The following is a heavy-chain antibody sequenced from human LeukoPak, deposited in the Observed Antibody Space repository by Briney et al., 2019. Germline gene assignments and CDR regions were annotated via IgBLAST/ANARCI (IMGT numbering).Heavy chain of an antibody. CDR1: GFTFSSYS. Sequence: GGSLRLSCAASGFTFSSYSMNWVRQAPGKGLEWVSSISSSSSYIYYADSVKGRFTISRDNAKNSLYLQMNSLRAEDTAVYYCASIAPAGDAFDIWGQGTMVTVSS. D-gene: IGHD6-25*01. CDR3: ASIAPAGDAFDI. V-gene: IGHV3-21*01. J-gene: IGHJ3*02. CDR2: ISSSSSYI.